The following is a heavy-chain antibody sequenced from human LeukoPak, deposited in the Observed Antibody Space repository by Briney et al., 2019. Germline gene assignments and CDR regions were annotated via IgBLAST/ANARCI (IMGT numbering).Heavy chain of an antibody. CDR2: VYYAGIT. Sequence: SETLSLTCTVSGDSIGTYYWSWIRRPPGEGLEWIAHVYYAGITDYNPSLQSRVTISVDPSRNQLSLKLNSVTAADTAVYYCARQGYKSGWYPTFDFWGPGTQVIVSS. CDR1: GDSIGTYY. CDR3: ARQGYKSGWYPTFDF. J-gene: IGHJ4*02. V-gene: IGHV4-59*01. D-gene: IGHD6-19*01.